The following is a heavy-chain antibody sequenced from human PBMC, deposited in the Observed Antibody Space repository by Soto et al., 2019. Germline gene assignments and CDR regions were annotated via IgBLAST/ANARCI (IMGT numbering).Heavy chain of an antibody. J-gene: IGHJ5*02. V-gene: IGHV1-2*04. CDR2: INPNSGGT. D-gene: IGHD2-8*02. CDR3: PRAAFCTGRRCHHWFDP. CDR1: GYPFTDYY. Sequence: QVQLVQSGAEVRKPGASVKISCKASGYPFTDYYIHWVRQAPGQGLEWMGWINPNSGGTNSAQKFQGWDTMTRDTSTNTAYMELCRLKADVTAVYYCPRAAFCTGRRCHHWFDPWGQGSLVIVFS.